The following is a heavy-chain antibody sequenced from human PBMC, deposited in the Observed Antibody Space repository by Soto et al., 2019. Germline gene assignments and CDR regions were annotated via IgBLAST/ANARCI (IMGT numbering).Heavy chain of an antibody. V-gene: IGHV3-7*01. CDR3: ARVPCNAAYYYYYGMDV. Sequence: PGGSLRLSCAASGFTFSSYWMSWVRQAPGKGLEWVANIKKDGSEKYYVESVKGRFTISRDNAKNSLYLQMNSLRAEDTAVYYCARVPCNAAYYYYYGMDVWGQGTTVTVSS. J-gene: IGHJ6*02. CDR2: IKKDGSEK. CDR1: GFTFSSYW. D-gene: IGHD4-4*01.